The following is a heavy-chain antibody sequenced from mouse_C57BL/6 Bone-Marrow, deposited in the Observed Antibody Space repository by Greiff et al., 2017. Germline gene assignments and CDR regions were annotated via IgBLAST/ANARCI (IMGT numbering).Heavy chain of an antibody. CDR2: IYPGYSAT. CDR3: TREGGYYFDY. J-gene: IGHJ2*01. V-gene: IGHV1-5*01. Sequence: VQLKQSGTVLARPGASVKMSCKTSGYTFTSYWLHWVKQRPGQGLEWIGAIYPGYSATSYNQKFKGKAKLTAVTAASTAYMALSSLTNEDSADYECTREGGYYFDYWGQGTTLTVSS. CDR1: GYTFTSYW.